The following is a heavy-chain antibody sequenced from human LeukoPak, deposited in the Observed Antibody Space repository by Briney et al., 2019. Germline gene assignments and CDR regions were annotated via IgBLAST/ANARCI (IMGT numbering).Heavy chain of an antibody. J-gene: IGHJ4*02. Sequence: SETLSLTCTVSGDSISSGNYYWSWIRQHPGKGLEWIGYIYYLGTTYYNPSLKSRLTISVDTSKNQFSLKLSSVTAADTAVYCCARGDPPGDYFDFWGQGSLVTVSS. CDR1: GDSISSGNYY. CDR3: ARGDPPGDYFDF. V-gene: IGHV4-31*03. CDR2: IYYLGTT. D-gene: IGHD2-21*02.